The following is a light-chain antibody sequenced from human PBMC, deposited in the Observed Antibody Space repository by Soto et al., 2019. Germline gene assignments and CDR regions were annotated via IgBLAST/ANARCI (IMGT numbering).Light chain of an antibody. J-gene: IGKJ4*01. Sequence: DIQMTQSPATLSASVGDRVTITCRASQSVRSWFAWYQQKPGTAPKLLIFDASLLESGVPSRFSGSASGTEFTLTISSLQPDDFAAYYCQQYDNYPLTFGGGTKVDIK. V-gene: IGKV1-5*01. CDR2: DAS. CDR1: QSVRSW. CDR3: QQYDNYPLT.